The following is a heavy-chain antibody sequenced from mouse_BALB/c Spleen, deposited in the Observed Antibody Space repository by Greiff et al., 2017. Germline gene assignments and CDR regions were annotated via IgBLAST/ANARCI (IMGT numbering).Heavy chain of an antibody. J-gene: IGHJ2*01. D-gene: IGHD1-1*01. Sequence: DVMLVESGGGLVKPGGSLKLSCAASGFTFSSYAMSWVRQTPEKRLEWVASISSGGSTYYPDSVKGRFTISRDNARNILYLQMSSLRSEDTAMYYCARGLVAYLYYFDYWGQGTTLTVSS. V-gene: IGHV5-6-5*01. CDR1: GFTFSSYA. CDR3: ARGLVAYLYYFDY. CDR2: ISSGGST.